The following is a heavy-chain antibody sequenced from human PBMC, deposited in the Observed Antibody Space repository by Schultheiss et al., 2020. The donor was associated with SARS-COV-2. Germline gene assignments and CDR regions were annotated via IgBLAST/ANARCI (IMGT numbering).Heavy chain of an antibody. V-gene: IGHV3-21*01. D-gene: IGHD6-13*01. CDR2: ISSSSSYI. CDR1: GFIFSNHW. CDR3: ARDGNSSSWSPFDY. J-gene: IGHJ4*02. Sequence: GGSLRLSCAASGFIFSNHWIHWVRQAPGKGLVWVSSISSSSSYIYYADSVKGRFTISRDNAKNSLYLQMNSLRAEDTAVYYCARDGNSSSWSPFDYWGQGTLVTVSS.